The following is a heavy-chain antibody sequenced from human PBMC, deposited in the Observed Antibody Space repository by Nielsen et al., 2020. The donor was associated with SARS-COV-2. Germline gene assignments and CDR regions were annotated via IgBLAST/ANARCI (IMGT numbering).Heavy chain of an antibody. CDR1: GFTFSSYW. CDR3: ARGRAYYYDSPSGY. J-gene: IGHJ4*02. CDR2: INSDGSST. V-gene: IGHV3-74*01. D-gene: IGHD3-22*01. Sequence: GGSLRLSCAASGFTFSSYWMHWVRQAPGKGLVWVSRINSDGSSTSYADSVKGRFTISRDNAKNTLYLQMNSLRAGDTAVYYCARGRAYYYDSPSGYWGQGTLVTVSS.